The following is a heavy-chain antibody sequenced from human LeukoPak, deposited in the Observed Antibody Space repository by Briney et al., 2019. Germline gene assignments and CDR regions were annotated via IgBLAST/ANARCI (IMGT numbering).Heavy chain of an antibody. J-gene: IGHJ6*03. CDR3: AKNDDRGASCSGGSCYPSYYYYYIDV. CDR1: GFTFSSYW. D-gene: IGHD2-15*01. CDR2: ISATGGTT. Sequence: GGSLRLSCAASGFTFSSYWMSWVRQAPGKGLEWVSAISATGGTTYYADSVKGRFTISRDNSKNTLYLQMNSLRAEDTAIYYCAKNDDRGASCSGGSCYPSYYYYYIDVWGKGTTVTISS. V-gene: IGHV3-23*01.